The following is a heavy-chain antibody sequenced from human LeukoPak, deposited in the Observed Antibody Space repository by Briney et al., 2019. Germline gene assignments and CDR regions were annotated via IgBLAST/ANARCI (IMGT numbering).Heavy chain of an antibody. J-gene: IGHJ4*02. CDR1: GFTFSDYS. V-gene: IGHV3-48*01. D-gene: IGHD5-24*01. CDR3: ARDYKYAFNN. CDR2: IGIDSGNT. Sequence: GGSLRLSCAASGFTFSDYSMNWVRQAPGKGLEWISYIGIDSGNTNYADSVKGRFTISGDKAKNSLYLQMNSLRVEDTAVYYCARDYKYAFNNWGQGTLVTVSS.